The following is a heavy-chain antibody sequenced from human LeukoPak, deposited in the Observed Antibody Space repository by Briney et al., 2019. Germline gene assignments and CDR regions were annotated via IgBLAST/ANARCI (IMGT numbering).Heavy chain of an antibody. Sequence: PSETLSLTCAVCGGSFSGYYWSWIRQPPGKGLEWIGEINHSGSTNYNPSLKSRVTISVDTSKNQFSLKLSSVTAADTAVYYCARVVVVVPAAVYYYYYYMDVWGKGTTVTVSS. CDR1: GGSFSGYY. CDR2: INHSGST. CDR3: ARVVVVVPAAVYYYYYYMDV. V-gene: IGHV4-34*01. D-gene: IGHD2-2*01. J-gene: IGHJ6*03.